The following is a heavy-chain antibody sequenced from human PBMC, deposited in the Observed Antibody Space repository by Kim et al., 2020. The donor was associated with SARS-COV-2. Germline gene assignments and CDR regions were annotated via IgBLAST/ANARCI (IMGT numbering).Heavy chain of an antibody. CDR2: INAGNGNK. V-gene: IGHV1-3*01. D-gene: IGHD2-15*01. CDR3: ARDQGIFSSCSSRRNGMNV. J-gene: IGHJ6*01. CDR1: GYTFTSYA. Sequence: ASVKVSCKASGYTFTSYAMHWGRPPPGQRLEWMGWINAGNGNKKYSQMLQGRATITRDTSASTAYMELSSQSYEATAEYYCARDQGIFSSCSSRRNGMNV.